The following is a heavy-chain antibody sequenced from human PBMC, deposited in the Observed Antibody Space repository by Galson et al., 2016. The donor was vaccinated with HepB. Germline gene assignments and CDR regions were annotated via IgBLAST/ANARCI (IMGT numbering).Heavy chain of an antibody. CDR1: GGSISSGVYY. CDR3: ARGSGHYYNPYDC. J-gene: IGHJ4*02. V-gene: IGHV4-61*02. CDR2: IHTTGST. D-gene: IGHD3-10*01. Sequence: TLSLTCSVSGGSISSGVYYWSWIRQSAGKGLEWIGRIHTTGSTNYNPSLKSRVTISLDTSKNRFSLKLGSVPAADTALYSCARGSGHYYNPYDCWGQGTLVTGSS.